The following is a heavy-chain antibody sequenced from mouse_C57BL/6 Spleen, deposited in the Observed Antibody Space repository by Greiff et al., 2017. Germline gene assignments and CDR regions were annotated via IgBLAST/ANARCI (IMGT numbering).Heavy chain of an antibody. J-gene: IGHJ2*01. V-gene: IGHV1-80*01. CDR1: GYAFSSYW. CDR3: ARSGNGYDGGYFDY. CDR2: IYPGDGDT. Sequence: QVQLQQSGAELVKPGASVKISCKASGYAFSSYWMNWVKQRPGKGLEWIGQIYPGDGDTNYNGKFKGKATLTADKSSSTAYMQLSSLTSEDSAVYFCARSGNGYDGGYFDYWGQGTTLTVSS. D-gene: IGHD2-2*01.